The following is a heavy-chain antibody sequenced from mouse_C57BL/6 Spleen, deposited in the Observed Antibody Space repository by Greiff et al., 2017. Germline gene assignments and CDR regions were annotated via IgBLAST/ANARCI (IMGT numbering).Heavy chain of an antibody. J-gene: IGHJ2*01. V-gene: IGHV1-81*01. Sequence: VKLQESGAELARPGASVKLSCKASGYTFTSYGISWVKQRTGQGLEWIGEIYPRSGNTYYNEKFKGKATLTADKSSSTAYMELRSLTSEDSAVYFCARVYDYDLYYFDYWGQGTTLTVSS. CDR1: GYTFTSYG. CDR2: IYPRSGNT. CDR3: ARVYDYDLYYFDY. D-gene: IGHD2-4*01.